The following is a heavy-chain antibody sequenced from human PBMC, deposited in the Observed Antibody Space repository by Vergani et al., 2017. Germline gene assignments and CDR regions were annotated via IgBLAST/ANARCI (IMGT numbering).Heavy chain of an antibody. D-gene: IGHD2-8*01. CDR2: IGSSGPYI. V-gene: IGHV3-21*06. J-gene: IGHJ6*02. CDR1: GFTFSDFS. Sequence: EVQLLESGGDLVQPGGSLRLSCAASGFTFSDFSMSWVRQAPGKGVEWVAFIGSSGPYINDADSVKGRFIISRDNNKNSLFLQLRRLRAEDAAVYYCARDCTSGGCPDNYGMDVWGQGATVTVSS. CDR3: ARDCTSGGCPDNYGMDV.